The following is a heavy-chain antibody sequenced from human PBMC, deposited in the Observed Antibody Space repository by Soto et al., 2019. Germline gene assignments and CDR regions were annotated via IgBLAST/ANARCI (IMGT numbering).Heavy chain of an antibody. Sequence: EVQLVESGGGLIQPGGSLRLSCAASGFTVSSNYMSWVRQAPGKGLEWVSVIYSGGSTYYTDSVKGRFTISRDNSKSTLFLQMNSLRAEDTAVYYCARERGGGKRGLYYYYAMDVWGQGTTVTVSS. CDR3: ARERGGGKRGLYYYYAMDV. V-gene: IGHV3-53*01. J-gene: IGHJ6*02. CDR2: IYSGGST. D-gene: IGHD2-15*01. CDR1: GFTVSSNY.